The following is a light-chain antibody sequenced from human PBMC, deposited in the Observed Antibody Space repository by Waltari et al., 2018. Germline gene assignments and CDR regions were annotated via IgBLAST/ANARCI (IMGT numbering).Light chain of an antibody. Sequence: QAVVTQEPSLTVSPGGTVTLTCGSSTGAVTSGHYPYWIQQKPGQAPRTLIYDTSNKHSWTPARFSGSRFGGQAALTLSGAQPEDEAEYYCLLSYSGTSYVFGTGTKVTVL. CDR2: DTS. CDR3: LLSYSGTSYV. J-gene: IGLJ1*01. CDR1: TGAVTSGHY. V-gene: IGLV7-46*01.